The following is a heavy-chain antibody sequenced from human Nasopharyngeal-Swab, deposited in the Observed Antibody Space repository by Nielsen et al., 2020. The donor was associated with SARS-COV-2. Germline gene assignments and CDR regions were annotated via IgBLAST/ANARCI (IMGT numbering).Heavy chain of an antibody. J-gene: IGHJ6*02. CDR2: IGTAGDT. D-gene: IGHD2-8*02. Sequence: GGSLRLSCAASGFTFSSYDMHWVRQATGKGLEWVSAIGTAGDTYYPGSVKGRFTISRENAKNSLYLQMNSLRAGDTAVYYCAKAGGVAGEFYGMDVWGQGTTVTVSS. V-gene: IGHV3-13*01. CDR1: GFTFSSYD. CDR3: AKAGGVAGEFYGMDV.